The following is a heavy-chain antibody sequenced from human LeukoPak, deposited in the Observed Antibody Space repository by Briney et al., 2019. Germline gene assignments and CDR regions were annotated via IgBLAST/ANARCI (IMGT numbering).Heavy chain of an antibody. CDR3: ARELRYHYGMDV. V-gene: IGHV4-34*01. J-gene: IGHJ6*02. Sequence: SETLSLTCAVYGGSFSGYYWSWIRQPPGKGLEWIGEINHSGSTNYNPSFKSRVTISVDTSKNQFSLKLSSVTAADTAVYYCARELRYHYGMDVWGQGTTVTVSS. D-gene: IGHD2-2*01. CDR1: GGSFSGYY. CDR2: INHSGST.